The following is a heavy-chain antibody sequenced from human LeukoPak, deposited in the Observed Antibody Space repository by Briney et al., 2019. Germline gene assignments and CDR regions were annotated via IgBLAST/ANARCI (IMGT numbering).Heavy chain of an antibody. CDR3: AKSSGYGDYGYYYYYMDV. D-gene: IGHD4-17*01. J-gene: IGHJ6*03. V-gene: IGHV3-23*01. CDR2: VSATGYTT. Sequence: PGGSLRLSCVASGFTFSSYGMSWVRQAPGKGLEWVSYVSATGYTTSYADSVKGRFTISRDNAKNTVFLQMNSLRAEDTAVYYCAKSSGYGDYGYYYYYMDVWGKGTTVTISS. CDR1: GFTFSSYG.